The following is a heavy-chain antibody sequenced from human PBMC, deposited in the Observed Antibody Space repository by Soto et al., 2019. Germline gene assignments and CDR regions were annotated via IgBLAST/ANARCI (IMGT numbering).Heavy chain of an antibody. CDR1: GASVSHGY. J-gene: IGHJ5*02. V-gene: IGHV4-59*02. D-gene: IGHD3-22*01. Sequence: QMQLQASGPGLVKPSETLSLTGNVSGASVSHGYWSWIRQPPGKALEWIGFMYFGGSFNYNPSLTSRATISVETSKNQFSTKLTSVTASDTAVYYCARSYYDSTGFAVDPWGQGTLVTVSS. CDR2: MYFGGSF. CDR3: ARSYYDSTGFAVDP.